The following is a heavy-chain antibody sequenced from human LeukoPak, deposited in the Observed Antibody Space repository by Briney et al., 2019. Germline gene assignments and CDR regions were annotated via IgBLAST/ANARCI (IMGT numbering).Heavy chain of an antibody. CDR1: GGSISSSSYY. J-gene: IGHJ4*02. CDR2: IYYSGST. V-gene: IGHV4-39*01. CDR3: ASIWDGVGFH. Sequence: SETLSLTCTVSGGSISSSSYYWGWIRQPPGKGLEWIGSIYYSGSTYYNPSLKSRVTISVDTSKNQFSLKLSSVTAADTAVYYCASIWDGVGFHWGQGTLVTVSS. D-gene: IGHD3-16*01.